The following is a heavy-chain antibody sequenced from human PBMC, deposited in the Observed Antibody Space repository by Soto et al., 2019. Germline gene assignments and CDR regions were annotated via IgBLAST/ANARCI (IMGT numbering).Heavy chain of an antibody. CDR3: ARVGSSSWYDNWFDP. V-gene: IGHV1-69*13. J-gene: IGHJ5*02. D-gene: IGHD6-13*01. Sequence: EASVKVSCKASGGTFSSYAISWVRQAPGQGLEWMGGIIPIFGTANYAQKFQGRVTITADESTSTAYMELSSLRSEDTAVYYCARVGSSSWYDNWFDPWGQGTLVTVSS. CDR2: IIPIFGTA. CDR1: GGTFSSYA.